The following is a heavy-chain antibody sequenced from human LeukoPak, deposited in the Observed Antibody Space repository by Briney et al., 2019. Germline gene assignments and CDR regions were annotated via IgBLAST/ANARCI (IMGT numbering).Heavy chain of an antibody. V-gene: IGHV4-4*07. CDR1: GDSINTNL. CDR3: ARDPTPGCSSTSCYLAGYMDV. CDR2: VYTSGST. D-gene: IGHD2-2*01. J-gene: IGHJ6*03. Sequence: SETLSLTCTVSGDSINTNLWSWIRQPAGKGLEWIGRVYTSGSTNYNPSLKSRVTISVDTSKNQFSLKLSSVTAADTAVYYCARDPTPGCSSTSCYLAGYMDVWGKGTTVTVSS.